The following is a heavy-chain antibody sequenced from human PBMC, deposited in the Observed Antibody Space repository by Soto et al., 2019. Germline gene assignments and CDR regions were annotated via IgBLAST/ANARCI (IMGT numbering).Heavy chain of an antibody. Sequence: GGSLRLSCAASGFTFNNYAMGWVRQAPGKGLEWMGIIYPGDSDTRYSPSFQGQVTISADKSISTAYLQWSSLKASDTAMYFCARPRGGYGDYITNWFDPWGQGTLVTVSS. CDR3: ARPRGGYGDYITNWFDP. CDR1: GFTFNNYA. D-gene: IGHD4-17*01. V-gene: IGHV5-51*01. J-gene: IGHJ5*02. CDR2: IYPGDSDT.